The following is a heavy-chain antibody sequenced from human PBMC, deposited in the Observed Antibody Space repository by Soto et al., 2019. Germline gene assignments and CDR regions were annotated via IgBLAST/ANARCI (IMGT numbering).Heavy chain of an antibody. CDR3: AKDKLGTTKWAPWY. V-gene: IGHV3-23*01. J-gene: IGHJ4*02. D-gene: IGHD1-1*01. Sequence: GGSLRLSCAASGFTFSSYAMSWVRQAPGKGLEWVSAISGSGGGTVYADSVKGRFTISRDNSKNTLYLQMNSLRAEDTAVYYCAKDKLGTTKWAPWYWGQGNLVTVSS. CDR2: ISGSGGGT. CDR1: GFTFSSYA.